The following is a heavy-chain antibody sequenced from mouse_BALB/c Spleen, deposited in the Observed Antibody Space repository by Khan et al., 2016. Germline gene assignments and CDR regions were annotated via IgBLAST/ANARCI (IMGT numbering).Heavy chain of an antibody. CDR3: ARDGWGYYAMDY. Sequence: QVQLKQSGPGLVAPSQSLSITCTVSGFSIIAYGVNWVRQPPGKGLEWLGMIWGDGSTDYNSALKSRLNITKDNPRSPVFLKMNSLRTDDTAKYYCARDGWGYYAMDYWGQGTSVTVSS. CDR2: IWGDGST. D-gene: IGHD2-2*01. CDR1: GFSIIAYG. J-gene: IGHJ4*01. V-gene: IGHV2-6-7*01.